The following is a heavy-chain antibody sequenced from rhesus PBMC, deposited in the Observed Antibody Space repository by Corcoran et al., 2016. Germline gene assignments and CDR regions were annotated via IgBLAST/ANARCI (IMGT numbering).Heavy chain of an antibody. CDR3: AREGGRDGFDF. J-gene: IGHJ3*01. Sequence: QVQLQETGPGMVKPSETLSLTCPVSSGSISDKYKWTWIRQPPGKGLEWLGYIYGSSMTTNYNPSLKSRVTIAKDTSKNQFSLKLSSVTAADTAVYACAREGGRDGFDFWGPGLRVTVSS. D-gene: IGHD3-16*01. CDR2: IYGSSMTT. V-gene: IGHV4S10*01. CDR1: SGSISDKYK.